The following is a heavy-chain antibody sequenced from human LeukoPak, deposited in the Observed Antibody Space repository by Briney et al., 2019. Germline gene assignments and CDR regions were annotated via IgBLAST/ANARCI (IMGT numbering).Heavy chain of an antibody. D-gene: IGHD2-15*01. J-gene: IGHJ4*02. CDR2: INHSGST. CDR3: ARGPKGDIDY. Sequence: SETLSLTCAVYGGSFSGYYWSWIRQPPGKGLEWIGEINHSGSTNYNPSLKSRVTISVDTSKNQFSLKLSSVTAADTAVYYCARGPKGDIDYWGQGTLVTVSS. V-gene: IGHV4-34*01. CDR1: GGSFSGYY.